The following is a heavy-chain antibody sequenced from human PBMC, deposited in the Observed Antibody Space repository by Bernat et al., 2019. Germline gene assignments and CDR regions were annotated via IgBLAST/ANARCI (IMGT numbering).Heavy chain of an antibody. D-gene: IGHD1-26*01. V-gene: IGHV3-30*18. CDR2: ISYDGSNK. Sequence: QVQLVESGGGVVQPGRSLRLSCAASGFTFSSYGMHWVRQAPGKGLEGVAVISYDGSNKYYADSVKGRFTISRDNSENTLYLQMNSLRAEDTAVYYCAKDRAGGSYYYYGMDVWGQGTTVTVSS. CDR3: AKDRAGGSYYYYGMDV. CDR1: GFTFSSYG. J-gene: IGHJ6*02.